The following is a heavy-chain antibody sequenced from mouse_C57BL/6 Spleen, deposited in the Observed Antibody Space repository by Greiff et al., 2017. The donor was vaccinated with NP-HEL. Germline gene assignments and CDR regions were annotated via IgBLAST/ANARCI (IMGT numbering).Heavy chain of an antibody. D-gene: IGHD1-1*01. CDR2: IYPGSGST. Sequence: QVQLKQSGAELVKPGASVKMSCKASGYTFTSYWITWVKQRPGQGLEWIGDIYPGSGSTNYNEKFKSKATLTVDTSSSTAYMQLSSLTSEDSAVYYCASTRDYAMDYWGQGTSVTVSS. CDR1: GYTFTSYW. V-gene: IGHV1-55*01. J-gene: IGHJ4*01. CDR3: ASTRDYAMDY.